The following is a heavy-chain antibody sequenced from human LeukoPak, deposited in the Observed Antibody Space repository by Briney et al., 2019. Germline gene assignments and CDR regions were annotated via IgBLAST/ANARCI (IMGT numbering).Heavy chain of an antibody. D-gene: IGHD3-9*01. CDR3: ARDRKDYDISPLYGMDV. CDR1: GGSINNYY. V-gene: IGHV4-59*01. CDR2: IYSTGST. Sequence: SETLSLTCSVSGGSINNYYWSWVRQPPGKGLEWIGYIYSTGSTNYNPSLKSRVTMSVDMSKNQVSLKLNSVTAADTALYYCARDRKDYDISPLYGMDVWGQGPTVTVSS. J-gene: IGHJ6*02.